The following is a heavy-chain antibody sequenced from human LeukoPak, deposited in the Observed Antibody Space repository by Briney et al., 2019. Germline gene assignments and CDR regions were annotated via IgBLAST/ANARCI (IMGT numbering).Heavy chain of an antibody. Sequence: PGGSLRLSCAASGFTFSSYSMNWVRQAPGKGLEWVSAISGSGGSTYYADSVKGRFTISRDNSKNTLYLQMNSLRAEDTAVYYCAKELQIAAAVSHPSAHAFDIWGQGTMVTVSS. CDR1: GFTFSSYS. J-gene: IGHJ3*02. CDR3: AKELQIAAAVSHPSAHAFDI. V-gene: IGHV3-23*01. CDR2: ISGSGGST. D-gene: IGHD6-13*01.